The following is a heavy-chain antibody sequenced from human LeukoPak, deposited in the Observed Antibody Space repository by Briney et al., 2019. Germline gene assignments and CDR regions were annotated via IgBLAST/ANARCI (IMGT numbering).Heavy chain of an antibody. Sequence: GGSLRLSCVASGITFSRHWMTWVRQAPGKGLEWVANIKEDGTKRNYVDSVKGRFTISRDNAKNSLYLQMNSLRAKDTAVYYCATPLDYSDSSGYHQGGDWGQGTLVTVSS. J-gene: IGHJ4*02. CDR1: GITFSRHW. D-gene: IGHD3-22*01. CDR3: ATPLDYSDSSGYHQGGD. V-gene: IGHV3-7*03. CDR2: IKEDGTKR.